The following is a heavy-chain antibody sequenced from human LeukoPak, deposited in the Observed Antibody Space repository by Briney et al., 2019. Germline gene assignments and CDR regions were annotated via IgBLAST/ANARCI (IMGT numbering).Heavy chain of an antibody. Sequence: GASVKVSCKASGYTFTSYGISWVRQAPGQGLEWMGWISAYNGNTNYAQKLQGRVTMTTDTSTSTAYMELRSLRSDDTAVYYCARARYSSSRIYYYYYMDVWGKGTTVTVSS. V-gene: IGHV1-18*01. CDR1: GYTFTSYG. D-gene: IGHD6-13*01. J-gene: IGHJ6*03. CDR3: ARARYSSSRIYYYYYMDV. CDR2: ISAYNGNT.